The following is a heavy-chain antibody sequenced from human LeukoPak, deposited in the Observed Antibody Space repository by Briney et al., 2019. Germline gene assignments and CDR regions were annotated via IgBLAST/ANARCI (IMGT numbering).Heavy chain of an antibody. V-gene: IGHV1-18*01. CDR1: GYTFTSYG. CDR3: ARDSDSSGYPYFDY. D-gene: IGHD3-22*01. J-gene: IGHJ4*02. Sequence: ASVKVSCKASGYTFTSYGISWVRQAPGQGREWMGWISAYNGNTNYAQKLQGRVTMTTDTSTSTAYMELRSLRSDDTAVYYCARDSDSSGYPYFDYWGQGTLVTVSS. CDR2: ISAYNGNT.